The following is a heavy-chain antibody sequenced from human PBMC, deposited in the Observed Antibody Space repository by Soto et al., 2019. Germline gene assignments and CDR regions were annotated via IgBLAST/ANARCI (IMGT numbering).Heavy chain of an antibody. CDR3: ANATGGGYNSGSSRPRYYYYGLNV. V-gene: IGHV3-30*18. Sequence: PGGSLRLSCAASGFTFSSYGMHWVRQAPGKGLEWVAVISYDGSNKYYADSVKGRFTISRDNSKNTLYLQMNSLRAEDTAVYYYANATGGGYNSGSSRPRYYYYGLNVWGQGTPVTVS. CDR1: GFTFSSYG. J-gene: IGHJ6*01. D-gene: IGHD1-26*01. CDR2: ISYDGSNK.